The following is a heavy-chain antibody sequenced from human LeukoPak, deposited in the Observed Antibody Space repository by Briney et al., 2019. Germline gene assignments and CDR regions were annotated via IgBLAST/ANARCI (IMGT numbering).Heavy chain of an antibody. CDR2: ISWNSGSI. Sequence: GRSLRLSCAASGFTFDDYAMHWVRQAPGKGLEWVSGISWNSGSIGYADSVKGRFTISRDNAKNSLCLQMNSLRAEDMALYYCAKGSRGYSYGSFDYWGQGTLVTVSS. J-gene: IGHJ4*02. D-gene: IGHD5-18*01. V-gene: IGHV3-9*03. CDR1: GFTFDDYA. CDR3: AKGSRGYSYGSFDY.